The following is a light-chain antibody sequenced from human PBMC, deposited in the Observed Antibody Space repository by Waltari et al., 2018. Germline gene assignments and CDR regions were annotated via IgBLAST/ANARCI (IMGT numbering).Light chain of an antibody. CDR1: QGISNF. J-gene: IGKJ5*01. Sequence: HLTQSPSSLSASVGDRVTISCRASQGISNFLNLYQQKPGMAPRLLIHAASSLQSGVPLRFSGSGSGTDVSLTISSLHPEDYATYFCQQSYSTFITFGQGTRLDIK. V-gene: IGKV1-39*01. CDR3: QQSYSTFIT. CDR2: AAS.